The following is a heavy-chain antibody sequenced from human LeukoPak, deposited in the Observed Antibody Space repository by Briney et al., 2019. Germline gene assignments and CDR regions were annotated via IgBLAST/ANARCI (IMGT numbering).Heavy chain of an antibody. D-gene: IGHD6-6*01. CDR1: GFTFSSYS. J-gene: IGHJ4*02. CDR3: ARGSSGYASSLGY. CDR2: ISSSSSYI. V-gene: IGHV3-21*01. Sequence: GGSLRLSCAASGFTFSSYSMNWVRQAPGKGLEWVSSISSSSSYIYYADSVKGRFTISRDNAKNSLYLQMNSLRAEDTAVYYCARGSSGYASSLGYWGQGTLVTASA.